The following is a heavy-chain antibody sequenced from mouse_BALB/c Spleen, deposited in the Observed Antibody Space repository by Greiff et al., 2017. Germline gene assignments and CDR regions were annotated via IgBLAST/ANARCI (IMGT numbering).Heavy chain of an antibody. CDR2: INPSSGYT. CDR3: ARSGLGREAMDY. CDR1: GYTFTSYT. Sequence: VQRVESGAELARPGASVKMSCKASGYTFTSYTMHWVKQRPGQGLEWIGYINPSSGYTNYNQKFKDKATLTADKSSSTAYMQLSSLTSEDSAVYYCARSGLGREAMDYWGQGTSVTVSS. V-gene: IGHV1-4*01. D-gene: IGHD4-1*01. J-gene: IGHJ4*01.